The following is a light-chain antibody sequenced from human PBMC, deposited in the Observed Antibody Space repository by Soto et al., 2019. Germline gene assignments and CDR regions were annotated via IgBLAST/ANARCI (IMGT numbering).Light chain of an antibody. V-gene: IGKV1-5*03. CDR3: QQYISYSWT. J-gene: IGKJ1*01. Sequence: DIQMTQSPSTLSASVGDRVTITCRASQSISIWLAWYQQKPGKAPKLLIYKGSSLESGVPSRFSGSGSGTASTLTISSLQPDDSATYYCQQYISYSWTFGQGTKVEIK. CDR2: KGS. CDR1: QSISIW.